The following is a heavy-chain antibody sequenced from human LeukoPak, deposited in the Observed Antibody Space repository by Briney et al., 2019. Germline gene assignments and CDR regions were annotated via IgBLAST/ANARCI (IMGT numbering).Heavy chain of an antibody. D-gene: IGHD5-12*01. CDR3: ARQNVDSGDAFDI. CDR1: GFTVSSNY. J-gene: IGHJ3*02. CDR2: IYSGGST. Sequence: GGSLRLSCAASGFTVSSNYMSWVRQAPGKGLEWVSVIYSGGSTYYADSVKGRFTISRDNSKNTLYLQMNSLRAEDTAVYYCARQNVDSGDAFDIWGQGTMVTVSS. V-gene: IGHV3-66*04.